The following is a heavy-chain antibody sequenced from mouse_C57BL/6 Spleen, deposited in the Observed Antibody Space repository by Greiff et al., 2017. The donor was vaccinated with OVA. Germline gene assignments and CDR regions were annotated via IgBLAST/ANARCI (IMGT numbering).Heavy chain of an antibody. CDR3: ARGGHGSNPFYAMDY. D-gene: IGHD1-1*01. CDR1: GYTFTSYW. J-gene: IGHJ4*01. V-gene: IGHV1-69*01. Sequence: QVQLQQPGAELVMPGASVKLSCKASGYTFTSYWMHWVKQRPGQGLEWIGEIDPSDSYTNYNQKFKGKSTLTVDKSSSTAYMQLSSLTSEDSSVYYCARGGHGSNPFYAMDYWGQGTSVTVSS. CDR2: IDPSDSYT.